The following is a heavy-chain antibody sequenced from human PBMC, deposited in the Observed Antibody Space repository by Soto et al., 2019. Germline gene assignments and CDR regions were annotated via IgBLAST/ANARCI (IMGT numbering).Heavy chain of an antibody. CDR3: ARGEGLRFLDGGSDF. CDR1: GFTFSSYA. V-gene: IGHV3-23*01. CDR2: ISGSGAGT. J-gene: IGHJ4*02. Sequence: EVQLLESGGGLVQPGGSLRLSCAASGFTFSSYAMTWVRQAPGKGLEWFSAISGSGAGTYYADSVKGRFTISRDNSKNTLYLQMNSLRAEDTAVYYCARGEGLRFLDGGSDFWGQGTLVTVSS. D-gene: IGHD3-3*01.